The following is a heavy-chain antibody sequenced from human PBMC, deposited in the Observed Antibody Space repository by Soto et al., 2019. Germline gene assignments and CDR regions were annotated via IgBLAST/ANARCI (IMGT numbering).Heavy chain of an antibody. CDR1: GGSFSGYY. D-gene: IGHD2-8*02. CDR3: AREKNTGHFDS. Sequence: QVQLQQWGAGLLKPSETLSLTCAVYGGSFSGYYWTWIRQPPGTGLEWIGEINHSGSTNYNPSPKRRVTISVDTTTNQVSLKLHSVNAADTAVYYCAREKNTGHFDSWGQGTLVTVSS. CDR2: INHSGST. J-gene: IGHJ4*02. V-gene: IGHV4-34*01.